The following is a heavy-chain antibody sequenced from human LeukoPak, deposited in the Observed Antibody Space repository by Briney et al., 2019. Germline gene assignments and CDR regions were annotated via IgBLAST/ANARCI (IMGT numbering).Heavy chain of an antibody. V-gene: IGHV3-48*03. CDR3: ARAFDY. J-gene: IGHJ4*02. CDR2: ISSSSNTM. Sequence: GGSLRLSCAASGFTFSSYEMNWVRQAPWKGLEWVSYISSSSNTMYYADSVKGRFTISRDNAKNSLYLQMNSLRDEDTAVYYCARAFDYWGQGTLVAVSS. CDR1: GFTFSSYE.